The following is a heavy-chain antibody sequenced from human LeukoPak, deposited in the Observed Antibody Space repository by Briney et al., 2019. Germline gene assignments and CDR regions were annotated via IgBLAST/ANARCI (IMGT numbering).Heavy chain of an antibody. J-gene: IGHJ4*02. CDR1: GFPFSSYW. CDR3: ARDQYDTWSRRGNFDS. Sequence: SGGSLRLSCVASGFPFSSYWMTWVRQAPGKGLEWVANIKLDGSEKNYVDSVKGRFTISRDNTKNSLCLQMNSLRAEDTAVFYCARDQYDTWSRRGNFDSWGQGTLVIVSS. V-gene: IGHV3-7*03. D-gene: IGHD3-3*01. CDR2: IKLDGSEK.